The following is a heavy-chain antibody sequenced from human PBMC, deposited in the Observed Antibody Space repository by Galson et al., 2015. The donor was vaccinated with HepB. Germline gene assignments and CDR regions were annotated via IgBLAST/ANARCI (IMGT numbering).Heavy chain of an antibody. D-gene: IGHD3-10*01. J-gene: IGHJ4*02. CDR2: ISSSSSYT. V-gene: IGHV3-11*03. CDR3: ARPGEEGILINPFDY. CDR1: GFTFSDYY. Sequence: SLRLSCAASGFTFSDYYMSWIRQAPGKGLEWLSYISSSSSYTDYADSVKGRFTISRDNAKNSLYLQMNSLRAEDTAVYYCARPGEEGILINPFDYWGQGTLVTVSS.